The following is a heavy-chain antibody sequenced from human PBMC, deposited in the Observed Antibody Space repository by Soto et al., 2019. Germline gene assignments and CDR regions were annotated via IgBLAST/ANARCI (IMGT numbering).Heavy chain of an antibody. CDR2: IYPSDSDI. V-gene: IGHV5-51*01. CDR1: GYTFTSYW. D-gene: IGHD2-15*01. J-gene: IGHJ4*02. CDR3: VRSGTSSGRFSDY. Sequence: PGESLKISCKGSGYTFTSYWIGWVRQMPGEGLEWMGVIYPSDSDIRYSPSFQGKVTISADKSITTAYLQWSSLKAADTDMYYCVRSGTSSGRFSDYWGQGTLVTVSS.